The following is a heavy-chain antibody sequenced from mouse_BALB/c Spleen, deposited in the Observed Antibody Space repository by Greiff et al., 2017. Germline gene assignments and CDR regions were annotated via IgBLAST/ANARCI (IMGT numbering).Heavy chain of an antibody. CDR1: GYTFSSYW. Sequence: QVQLQQSGAELMKPGASVKISCKATGYTFSSYWIEWVKQRPGHGLEWIGEILPGSGSTNYNEKFKGKATFTADTSSNTAYMQLSSLTSEDSAVYYCATHYSWFAYWGQGTLVTVSA. V-gene: IGHV1-9*01. CDR2: ILPGSGST. CDR3: ATHYSWFAY. D-gene: IGHD1-2*01. J-gene: IGHJ3*01.